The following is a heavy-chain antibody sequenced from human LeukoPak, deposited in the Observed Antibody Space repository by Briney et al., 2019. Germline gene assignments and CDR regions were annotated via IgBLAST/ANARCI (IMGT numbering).Heavy chain of an antibody. D-gene: IGHD2-15*01. J-gene: IGHJ6*04. CDR2: ISAYNGNT. CDR1: GYTFTSYG. CDR3: ARARGYCSGGSCYSGLLDV. Sequence: ASVKVSCKASGYTFTSYGISWVRQAPGQGLEWMGWISAYNGNTNYAQKLQGRVTMTTDTSTSTAYMELRSLRSDDTAVYYCARARGYCSGGSCYSGLLDVWGKGTTVTISS. V-gene: IGHV1-18*01.